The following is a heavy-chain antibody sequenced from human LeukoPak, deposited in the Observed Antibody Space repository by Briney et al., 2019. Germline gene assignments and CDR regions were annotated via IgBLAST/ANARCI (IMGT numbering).Heavy chain of an antibody. CDR3: TRDLMDYDVSTGLHHYYMDV. J-gene: IGHJ6*02. Sequence: GGSLRLSCAASGFTFSSYWMSWVRQAPGKGLEWVANIKQEGSEKYYVDSVKGRFSISRDNAKNSLYLQMNSLRAEDTAVYYCTRDLMDYDVSTGLHHYYMDVWGQGTTVTVSS. CDR2: IKQEGSEK. CDR1: GFTFSSYW. V-gene: IGHV3-7*01. D-gene: IGHD3-9*01.